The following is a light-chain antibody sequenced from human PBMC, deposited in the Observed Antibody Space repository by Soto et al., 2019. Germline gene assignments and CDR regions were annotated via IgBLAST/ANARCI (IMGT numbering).Light chain of an antibody. CDR3: QQSYSTLGT. J-gene: IGKJ1*01. CDR1: QSIATY. Sequence: DIQVTQSPSSLSASVGDRVTITCRASQSIATYLNWYQQKPGKAPKLLIYATSSLQSGVPSRFSGSGSGTDFTLTISGLQPDDSAIYYCQQSYSTLGTFGQGTKVDIK. V-gene: IGKV1-39*01. CDR2: ATS.